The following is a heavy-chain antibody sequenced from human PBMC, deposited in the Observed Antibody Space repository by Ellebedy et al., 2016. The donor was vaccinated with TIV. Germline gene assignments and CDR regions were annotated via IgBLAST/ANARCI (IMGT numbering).Heavy chain of an antibody. CDR3: ARTLPCDGRCYSFDF. V-gene: IGHV1-46*01. CDR1: GYTFPDYY. D-gene: IGHD2-21*02. Sequence: AASVKVSCKASGYTFPDYYVHWVRQAPGQGLEWMGIFNPRFGSTTYAQNLQGRVTVTRDTSTRTVYMELSRLRSEDTAVYYCARTLPCDGRCYSFDFWGQGTLVTVSS. J-gene: IGHJ4*02. CDR2: FNPRFGST.